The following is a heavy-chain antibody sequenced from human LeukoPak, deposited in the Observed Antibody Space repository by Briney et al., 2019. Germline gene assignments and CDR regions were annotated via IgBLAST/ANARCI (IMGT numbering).Heavy chain of an antibody. V-gene: IGHV1-18*01. CDR1: GYTFTSYG. Sequence: ASVKVSCKASGYTFTSYGISWVRQAPGQPLEWMGWISAYNVNTNYAQKLQGRVTMTTDTSTSTAYMELRSLRSDDTAVYYCARGPSTGYELLWFGELHFDYWGQGTLVTVSS. CDR2: ISAYNVNT. J-gene: IGHJ4*02. CDR3: ARGPSTGYELLWFGELHFDY. D-gene: IGHD3-10*01.